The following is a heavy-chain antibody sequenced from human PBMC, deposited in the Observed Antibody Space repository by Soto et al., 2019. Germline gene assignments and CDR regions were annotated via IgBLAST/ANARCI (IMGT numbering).Heavy chain of an antibody. J-gene: IGHJ4*02. D-gene: IGHD4-17*01. V-gene: IGHV4-39*01. CDR2: IYYSGST. CDR3: ARRYGYYFDY. Sequence: SDTLSLTCTVSGCSISSSSYYWGWIRQHPGKGLEWIGSIYYSGSTYYNPSLKSRVTISVDTSKNQFSLKLSSVTAADTAVYYCARRYGYYFDYWGQGTLVT. CDR1: GCSISSSSYY.